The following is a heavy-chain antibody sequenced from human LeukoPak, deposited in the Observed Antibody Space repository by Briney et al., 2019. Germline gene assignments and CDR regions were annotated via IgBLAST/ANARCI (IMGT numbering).Heavy chain of an antibody. D-gene: IGHD2-2*01. CDR2: INPSGGST. V-gene: IGHV1-46*01. J-gene: IGHJ4*02. CDR1: GGTFSSYA. Sequence: ASVKVSCKASGGTFSSYAISWVRQAPGQGLEWMGIINPSGGSTSYAQKFQGRVTMTRDTSTSTVYMELSSLRSEDTAVYYCAREGKGPAAMTEFDYWGQGTLVTVSS. CDR3: AREGKGPAAMTEFDY.